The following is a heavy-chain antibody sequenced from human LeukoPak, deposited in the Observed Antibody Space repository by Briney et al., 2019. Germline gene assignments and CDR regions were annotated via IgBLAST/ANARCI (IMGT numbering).Heavy chain of an antibody. V-gene: IGHV3-7*01. Sequence: PGGSLRLSCAASGFTFSSYSMSWVRQAPGKGLEWVANIKQDGSEKYYVDSVKGRFTISRDNAKNSLYLQMNSLRAEDTAVYYCARVEGYGDYGWFDPWAREPWSPSPQ. D-gene: IGHD4-17*01. CDR3: ARVEGYGDYGWFDP. J-gene: IGHJ5*02. CDR2: IKQDGSEK. CDR1: GFTFSSYS.